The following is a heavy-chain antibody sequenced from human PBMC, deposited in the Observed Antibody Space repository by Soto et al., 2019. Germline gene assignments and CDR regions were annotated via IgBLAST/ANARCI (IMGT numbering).Heavy chain of an antibody. Sequence: ASVKVSCKASGYDFTAYDINWVRQASGQGLEWMGWMNPINGATGTARRFQGRASLSRNTATGTAYLELTSLRSDDTAVYYCGRGPSPRAPAGGTPYYYAMDVWGQGTTVTVSS. V-gene: IGHV1-8*02. J-gene: IGHJ6*02. D-gene: IGHD6-13*01. CDR1: GYDFTAYD. CDR2: MNPINGAT. CDR3: GRGPSPRAPAGGTPYYYAMDV.